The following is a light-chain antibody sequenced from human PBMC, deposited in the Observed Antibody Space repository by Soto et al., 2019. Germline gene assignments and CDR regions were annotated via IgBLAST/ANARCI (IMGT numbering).Light chain of an antibody. V-gene: IGKV3-20*01. J-gene: IGKJ5*01. Sequence: IVMTQSPATLSVSPGERATLSCRASQSVSSYLAWYQQKPGQAPRLLIYGASNRATGIPDRFSGSGSGTDFTLTISRLEPEDFAVYYCQQYGSSPPITFGQGTRLEIK. CDR2: GAS. CDR3: QQYGSSPPIT. CDR1: QSVSSY.